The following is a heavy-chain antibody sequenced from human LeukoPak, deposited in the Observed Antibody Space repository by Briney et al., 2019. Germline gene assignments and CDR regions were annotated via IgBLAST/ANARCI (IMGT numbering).Heavy chain of an antibody. J-gene: IGHJ4*02. D-gene: IGHD2/OR15-2a*01. CDR1: GFTFSNYW. Sequence: GGSLRPSCAASGFTFSNYWMSWVRQAPGKGLEWVANIKQDGSEKYYVDSVKGRFTISRDNAKNLVSLQMDSLKAEDTAVYYCAREGVFYDYWGQGTLVTVSS. CDR2: IKQDGSEK. CDR3: AREGVFYDY. V-gene: IGHV3-7*01.